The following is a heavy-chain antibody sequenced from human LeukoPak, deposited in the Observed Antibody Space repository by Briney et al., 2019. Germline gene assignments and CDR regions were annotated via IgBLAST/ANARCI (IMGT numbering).Heavy chain of an antibody. V-gene: IGHV4-4*02. Sequence: SETLSLTCAVSGGSISSSNWWSWVRQPPGKGLEWIGEIYHSGSTNYNPSLKSRVTISVDTSKNQFSLKLSSVTAADTAVYYCARYCGGDCRTVYGMDVWGQGTTVTVSS. CDR1: GGSISSSNW. D-gene: IGHD2-21*02. J-gene: IGHJ6*02. CDR2: IYHSGST. CDR3: ARYCGGDCRTVYGMDV.